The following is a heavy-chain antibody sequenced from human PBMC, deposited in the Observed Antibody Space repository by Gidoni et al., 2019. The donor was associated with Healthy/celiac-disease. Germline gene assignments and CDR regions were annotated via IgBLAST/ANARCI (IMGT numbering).Heavy chain of an antibody. V-gene: IGHV4-34*01. CDR3: ARGRNMRLRFFSYFDY. CDR1: GGSFSGYY. D-gene: IGHD3-3*01. J-gene: IGHJ4*02. Sequence: QVQLQQWGAGLLKPSETLSLTCAVYGGSFSGYYWSWIRQPPGKGLEWIGEINHSGSTNYNPSLKSRVTISVDTSKNQFSLKLSSVTAADTAVYYCARGRNMRLRFFSYFDYWGQGTLVTVSS. CDR2: INHSGST.